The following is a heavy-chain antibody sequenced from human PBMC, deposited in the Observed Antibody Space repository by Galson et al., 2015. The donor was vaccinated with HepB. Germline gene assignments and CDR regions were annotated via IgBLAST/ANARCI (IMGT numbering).Heavy chain of an antibody. D-gene: IGHD3-3*01. Sequence: SLRLSCAASGFTFSSYSMNWVRQAPGKGLEWVSSISSSSSYIYYADSVKGRFTISRDNAKNSLYLQMNSLRAEDTAVYYCAREGRSYYDFWSGYSYYFDYWGQGTLVTVSS. CDR1: GFTFSSYS. CDR2: ISSSSSYI. V-gene: IGHV3-21*01. J-gene: IGHJ4*02. CDR3: AREGRSYYDFWSGYSYYFDY.